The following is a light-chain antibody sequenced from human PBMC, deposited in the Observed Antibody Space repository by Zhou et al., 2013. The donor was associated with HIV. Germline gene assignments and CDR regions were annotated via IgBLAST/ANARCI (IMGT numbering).Light chain of an antibody. CDR2: LGS. Sequence: DIVMTQTPFSLSVTPGQPASISCKSSQSLLHSDGRTYLDWYLQKPGQSPQLLIYLGSNRASGVPDRFSGSGSGTDFTLKISRVEAEDVGVYYCMQALQTPYTFGQGTKLEIK. J-gene: IGKJ2*01. CDR1: QSLLHSDGRTY. CDR3: MQALQTPYT. V-gene: IGKV2-28*01.